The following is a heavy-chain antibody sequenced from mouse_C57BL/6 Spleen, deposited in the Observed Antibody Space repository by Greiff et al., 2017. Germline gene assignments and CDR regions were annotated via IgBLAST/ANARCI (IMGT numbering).Heavy chain of an antibody. CDR1: GFTFSSYA. CDR3: ARVHFTGSRYFDY. D-gene: IGHD1-1*01. CDR2: ISDGGSYT. V-gene: IGHV5-4*01. Sequence: EVQRVESGGGLVKPGGSLKLSCAASGFTFSSYAMSWVRQTPEKRLEWVATISDGGSYTYYPDNVKGRFTISRDNAKNNLYLQMSHLKSEDTAMYYSARVHFTGSRYFDYWGQGTTLTVSS. J-gene: IGHJ2*01.